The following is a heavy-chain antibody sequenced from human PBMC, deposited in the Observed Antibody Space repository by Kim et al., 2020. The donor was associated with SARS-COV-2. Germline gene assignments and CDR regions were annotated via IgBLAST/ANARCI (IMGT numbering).Heavy chain of an antibody. CDR2: T. D-gene: IGHD6-6*01. CDR3: AKSLYSSSINEY. J-gene: IGHJ4*02. V-gene: IGHV3-73*01. Sequence: TSYAGSAKGRFTISRDNSKNTAYLQMNSLKIEDTAVYYCAKSLYSSSINEYWGQGTLVTVSS.